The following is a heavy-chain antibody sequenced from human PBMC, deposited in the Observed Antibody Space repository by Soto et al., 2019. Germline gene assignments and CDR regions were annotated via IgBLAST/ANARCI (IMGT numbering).Heavy chain of an antibody. V-gene: IGHV3-21*01. CDR1: GFTFSHYP. CDR2: ISADSRSI. CDR3: ARDPYIGIVGATDAFDI. Sequence: GGSLRLSCATSGFTFSHYPMKWVRQAPGQGLEWVSSISADSRSIYYGDSVEGRFTISRDNAKNSLYLEMNSLKAEDTAIYYCARDPYIGIVGATDAFDIWGQGTLVTVSS. J-gene: IGHJ3*02. D-gene: IGHD1-26*01.